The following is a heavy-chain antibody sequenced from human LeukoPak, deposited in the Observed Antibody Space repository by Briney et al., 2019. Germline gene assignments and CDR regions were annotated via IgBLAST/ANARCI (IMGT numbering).Heavy chain of an antibody. V-gene: IGHV3-53*01. J-gene: IGHJ6*02. CDR3: AREKWEPAIYYYGMDV. CDR1: GFTFSNYA. Sequence: SGGSLRLSCAASGFTFSNYAMSWVRQAPGKGLEWVSVIYSGGSTYYADSVKGRFTISRDNSKNTLYLQVNSLRAEDTAVYYCAREKWEPAIYYYGMDVWGQGTTVTVSS. CDR2: IYSGGST. D-gene: IGHD1-26*01.